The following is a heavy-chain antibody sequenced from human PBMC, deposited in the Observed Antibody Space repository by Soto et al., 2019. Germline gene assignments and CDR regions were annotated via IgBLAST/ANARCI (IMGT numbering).Heavy chain of an antibody. J-gene: IGHJ4*02. CDR3: AKATYDSSGPPNFDY. V-gene: IGHV3-30*18. Sequence: GGSLRLSCAASGFTFSSYGMHWVRQAPGKGLEWVAVISYDGSNKYYADSVKGRFTISRDNSKNTLYLQMNSLRAEDTAVYYCAKATYDSSGPPNFDYWGQGTLVTVSS. CDR1: GFTFSSYG. CDR2: ISYDGSNK. D-gene: IGHD3-22*01.